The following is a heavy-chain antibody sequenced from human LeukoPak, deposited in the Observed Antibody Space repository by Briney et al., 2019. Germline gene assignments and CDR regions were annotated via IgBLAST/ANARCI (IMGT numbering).Heavy chain of an antibody. J-gene: IGHJ3*02. CDR1: GFTFRTYS. Sequence: GGSLRLSCSASGFTFRTYSMNWVRQAPGKGLEWVSSISTGSTYIFYGDSVKGRFTISRDDADNSLYLQMNSLRAEDTALYYCAKGMAAAGTDAFDIWGQGTMVTVSS. CDR2: ISTGSTYI. D-gene: IGHD6-13*01. V-gene: IGHV3-21*04. CDR3: AKGMAAAGTDAFDI.